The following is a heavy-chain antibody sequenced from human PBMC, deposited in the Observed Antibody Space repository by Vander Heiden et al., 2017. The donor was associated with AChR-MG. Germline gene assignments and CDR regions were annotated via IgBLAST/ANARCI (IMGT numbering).Heavy chain of an antibody. V-gene: IGHV1-69*06. D-gene: IGHD1-26*01. CDR2: IIPIFGTA. J-gene: IGHJ5*02. CDR3: ARPMKEWELRSWFDP. Sequence: QVQLAQSGAEVKTPGSSVKVSRKASGGTFSGDGISWVRQAPGQGLEWMGGIIPIFGTANYAQNFQGRVTITADKSTSTAYMELSSLRSEDTAVYYCARPMKEWELRSWFDPWGQGTLVTVSS. CDR1: GGTFSGDG.